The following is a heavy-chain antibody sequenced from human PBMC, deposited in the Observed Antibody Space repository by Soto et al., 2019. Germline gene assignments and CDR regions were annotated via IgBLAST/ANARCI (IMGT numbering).Heavy chain of an antibody. V-gene: IGHV1-18*04. CDR3: ARTPAAGDY. Sequence: QVQLVQSGAEVKKPGASVKVSCKTSGYTFKNYGITWVRQAPGQGLEWMGWISAYNGHTNYAQKLPGRVTMTADTSTSTAYMELRSLRSDDTAVYYCARTPAAGDYWGQGTLVTVSS. CDR1: GYTFKNYG. D-gene: IGHD6-13*01. CDR2: ISAYNGHT. J-gene: IGHJ4*02.